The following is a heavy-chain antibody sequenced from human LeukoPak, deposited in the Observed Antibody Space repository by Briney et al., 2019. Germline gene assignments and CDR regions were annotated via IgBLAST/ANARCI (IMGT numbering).Heavy chain of an antibody. J-gene: IGHJ6*02. Sequence: SETLSLTCTVSGGSVSSGAYYWSWIRQHPGKGLEWIGYIYYSGSTNYNPSLKSRVTISVDTSKNQFSLKLSSVTAADTAVYYCARDKDLITIFGVVINGMDVWGQGTTVTVSS. CDR1: GGSVSSGAYY. D-gene: IGHD3-3*01. CDR3: ARDKDLITIFGVVINGMDV. CDR2: IYYSGST. V-gene: IGHV4-61*08.